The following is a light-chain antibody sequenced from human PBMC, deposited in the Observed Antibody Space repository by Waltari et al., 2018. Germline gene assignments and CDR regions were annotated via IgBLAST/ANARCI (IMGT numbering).Light chain of an antibody. CDR3: QQYNNWPMYT. CDR2: GAS. J-gene: IGKJ2*01. CDR1: QSVSIN. Sequence: EIVLTQSPATLSVSPGERATLSCRASQSVSINLAWYQQKPGQVSRLLIYGASTRATGIPARFSGSGSGTEFILTISSLQSEDFAIYYCQQYNNWPMYTFGQGTKLEIK. V-gene: IGKV3-15*01.